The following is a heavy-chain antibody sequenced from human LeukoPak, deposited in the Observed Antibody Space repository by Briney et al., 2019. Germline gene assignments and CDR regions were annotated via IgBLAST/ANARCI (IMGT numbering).Heavy chain of an antibody. CDR1: GFTFSSYS. V-gene: IGHV3-21*01. CDR2: ISSSSSYI. J-gene: IGHJ6*03. Sequence: PGGSLRLSCAASGFTFSSYSMNWVRQAPGKGLEWVSSISSSSSYIYYADSVKGRFTISRDNAKNSLYLQMNSLRAEDTAVYYCARGYISSWYLAFSRNENYYMDVWGKGTTVTVSS. CDR3: ARGYISSWYLAFSRNENYYMDV. D-gene: IGHD6-13*01.